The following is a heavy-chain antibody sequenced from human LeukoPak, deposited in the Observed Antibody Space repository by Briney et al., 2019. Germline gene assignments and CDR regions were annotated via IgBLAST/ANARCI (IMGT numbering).Heavy chain of an antibody. Sequence: SETLSLTCTVSGGSISSGGYYWSWIRQHPGKGLEWIGYIYYSGSTNYNPSLKSRVTISVDTSKNQFSLKLSSVTAADTAVYYCARGGSYGRYYFDYWGQGTLVTVSS. J-gene: IGHJ4*02. D-gene: IGHD5-18*01. CDR2: IYYSGST. V-gene: IGHV4-31*03. CDR1: GGSISSGGYY. CDR3: ARGGSYGRYYFDY.